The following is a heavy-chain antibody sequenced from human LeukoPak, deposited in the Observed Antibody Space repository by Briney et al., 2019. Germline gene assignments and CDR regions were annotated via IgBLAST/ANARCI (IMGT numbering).Heavy chain of an antibody. V-gene: IGHV1-18*01. D-gene: IGHD3-22*01. Sequence: GASVKASCKASGYPFTTYVISWVRQAPGQGLEWMGWISAYNGNTNYVQKLQGRVTMTTDTSTSTAYMELRSLRSDDTAVYYCARDPEIYYDSSGYYRRGWFDPWGQGTLVTVSS. CDR2: ISAYNGNT. J-gene: IGHJ5*02. CDR3: ARDPEIYYDSSGYYRRGWFDP. CDR1: GYPFTTYV.